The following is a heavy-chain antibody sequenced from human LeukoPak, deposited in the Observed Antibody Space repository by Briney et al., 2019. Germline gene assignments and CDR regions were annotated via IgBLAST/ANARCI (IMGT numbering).Heavy chain of an antibody. D-gene: IGHD5-18*01. CDR3: ARGTWIQLWLFYGSIGNWFDP. V-gene: IGHV4-38-2*02. CDR2: IYHSGST. J-gene: IGHJ5*02. CDR1: GYSISSGYY. Sequence: SETLSLTCTVSGYSISSGYYWGWIRQPPGKGLEWIGSIYHSGSTYYNPSLKSRVTISVDTSKNQFSLKLSSVTAADTAVYYCARGTWIQLWLFYGSIGNWFDPWGQGTLVTVSS.